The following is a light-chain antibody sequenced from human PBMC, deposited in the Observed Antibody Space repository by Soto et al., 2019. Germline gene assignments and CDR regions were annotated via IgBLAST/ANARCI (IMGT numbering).Light chain of an antibody. Sequence: LTQPASVSGSPGQSITISCTGTSGDIGSYNRVSWYQQHPGKAPKLIIYEVTDRPSGVSNRFSGSKSGNTASLTISGLQAEDEAEYYCSSYTNINTRACVFGTGTKVTVL. V-gene: IGLV2-14*01. CDR2: EVT. CDR3: SSYTNINTRACV. CDR1: SGDIGSYNR. J-gene: IGLJ1*01.